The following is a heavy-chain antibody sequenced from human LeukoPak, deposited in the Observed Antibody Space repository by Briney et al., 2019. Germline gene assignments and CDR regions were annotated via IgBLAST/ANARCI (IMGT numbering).Heavy chain of an antibody. CDR1: RFTFSSYA. CDR3: AKERGGWSPERFDY. Sequence: PGGSLRLSCAASRFTFSSYAMSWVRQAPGKGLEWVSGISGSGDDTFYADSVKGRVTISRDNSKNTLYLQMSSLRAEDTAVYFCAKERGGWSPERFDYWGQGTLVAVSS. CDR2: ISGSGDDT. V-gene: IGHV3-23*01. D-gene: IGHD6-19*01. J-gene: IGHJ4*02.